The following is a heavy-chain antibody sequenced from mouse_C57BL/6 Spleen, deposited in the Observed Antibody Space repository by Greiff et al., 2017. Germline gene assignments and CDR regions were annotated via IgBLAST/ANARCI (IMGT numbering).Heavy chain of an antibody. V-gene: IGHV1-52*01. D-gene: IGHD2-4*01. CDR2: IDPSDSDT. CDR3: ARSDYDGGYAMGY. J-gene: IGHJ4*01. Sequence: VQLQQSGAELVRPGSSVKLSCKASGYTFTSYWMHWVKQSPIQGLEWIGNIDPSDSDTHYNQKFKDKATLTVDKSSSTAYMQLSSLTSEDSAVYYCARSDYDGGYAMGYWGQGTSVTVSS. CDR1: GYTFTSYW.